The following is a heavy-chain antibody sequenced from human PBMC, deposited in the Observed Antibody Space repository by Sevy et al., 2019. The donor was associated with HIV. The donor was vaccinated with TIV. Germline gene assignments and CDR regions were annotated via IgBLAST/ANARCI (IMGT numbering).Heavy chain of an antibody. V-gene: IGHV3-7*01. CDR3: ARDEYGSLDY. CDR2: IKQGGDTK. D-gene: IGHD6-13*01. Sequence: GGSLRLSCAASGFTFSNYWMAWVRQAPGKGLEWVANIKQGGDTKHYVDLVKGRFTISRDKAKNLVFLQMNTLTAEEMAVYYCARDEYGSLDYWGQGILVTVSS. J-gene: IGHJ4*02. CDR1: GFTFSNYW.